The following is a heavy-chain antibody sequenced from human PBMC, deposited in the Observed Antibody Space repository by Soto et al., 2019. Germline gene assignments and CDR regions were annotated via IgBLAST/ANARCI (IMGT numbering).Heavy chain of an antibody. V-gene: IGHV3-64*01. CDR2: ISHNGAHT. CDR3: ATDIADPWLLNS. Sequence: GGSLRLSCAASGFTCSNYEMHWVRQAPGKGLEYVSVISHNGAHTYYAKSVKGRFTVSRDNSKNTPYLQMSSLRAEDTSLYLCATDIADPWLLNSWGQGTFVTVSS. J-gene: IGHJ5*02. CDR1: GFTCSNYE. D-gene: IGHD5-12*01.